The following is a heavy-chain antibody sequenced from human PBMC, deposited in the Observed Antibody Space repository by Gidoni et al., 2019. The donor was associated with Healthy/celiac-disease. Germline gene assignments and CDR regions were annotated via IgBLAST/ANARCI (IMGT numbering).Heavy chain of an antibody. V-gene: IGHV4-61*02. Sequence: QVQLQQSGPGLLMPSQPLSLTCTVPGGSSSRGSYYWSWIRQPAGKGLEWIGRVYTSGSTNYNHSLKSRVTISVDTSKNQFSLKLSSVTAADTAVYYCAGASRSNAFDIWGQGTMVTVSS. D-gene: IGHD6-13*01. J-gene: IGHJ3*02. CDR1: GGSSSRGSYY. CDR3: AGASRSNAFDI. CDR2: VYTSGST.